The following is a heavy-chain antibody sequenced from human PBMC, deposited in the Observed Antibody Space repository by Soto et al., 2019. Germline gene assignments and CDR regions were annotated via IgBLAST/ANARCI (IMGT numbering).Heavy chain of an antibody. Sequence: GESLKISCKGSGYSFAGYWITWVRQKPGKGLEWMGRIDPSDSQTYYSPSFRGHVTISVTKSITTVFLQWSSLRASDTAMYYCARQRYGSDTGPHLQYYLDFWGQGTPVTVSS. D-gene: IGHD5-18*01. CDR1: GYSFAGYW. V-gene: IGHV5-10-1*01. CDR2: IDPSDSQT. J-gene: IGHJ4*02. CDR3: ARQRYGSDTGPHLQYYLDF.